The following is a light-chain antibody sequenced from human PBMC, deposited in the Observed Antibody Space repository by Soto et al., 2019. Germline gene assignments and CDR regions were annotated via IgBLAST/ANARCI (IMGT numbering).Light chain of an antibody. CDR3: QQSYSTLWT. CDR2: AAS. CDR1: QSISTY. V-gene: IGKV1-39*01. J-gene: IGKJ1*01. Sequence: DIQITQSPSSLSASLGYRVTITCRASQSISTYLNWYQQKPGKAPKLLIYAASSLQSGVPSRFSGSGSGTDFTLTISSLEAEDFATYYCQQSYSTLWTFGQGTKVDIK.